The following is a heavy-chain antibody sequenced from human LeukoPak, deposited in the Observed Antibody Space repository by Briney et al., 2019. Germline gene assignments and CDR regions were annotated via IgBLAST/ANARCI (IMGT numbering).Heavy chain of an antibody. CDR2: IFPSSDEI. J-gene: IGHJ4*02. D-gene: IGHD3-10*01. Sequence: SGGSLRFSCAASGFTFSTFAMIWVRQPPGKGLEWVSSIFPSSDEIHYADSVRGRFTISRDNSKSTLSLQMNSLRSDDTAVYYCAGSYGSGSYFWDYWGQGTLVTVSS. V-gene: IGHV3-23*01. CDR3: AGSYGSGSYFWDY. CDR1: GFTFSTFA.